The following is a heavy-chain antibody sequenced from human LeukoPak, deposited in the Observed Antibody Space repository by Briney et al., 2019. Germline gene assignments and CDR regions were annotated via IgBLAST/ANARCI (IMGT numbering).Heavy chain of an antibody. D-gene: IGHD3-22*01. CDR1: GYTFTSYG. V-gene: IGHV1-18*01. Sequence: GASVKVSCKASGYTFTSYGISWVRQAPGQGLEWMGWISAYNGNTNYAQKLQGRVTMTTDTSTSTAYMELRSLRPDDTAVYYCARGVKYYYDSSGYSPEGFDYWGQGTLVTVSS. J-gene: IGHJ4*02. CDR2: ISAYNGNT. CDR3: ARGVKYYYDSSGYSPEGFDY.